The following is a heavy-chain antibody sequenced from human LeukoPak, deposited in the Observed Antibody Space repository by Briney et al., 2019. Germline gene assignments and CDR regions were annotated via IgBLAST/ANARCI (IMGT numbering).Heavy chain of an antibody. Sequence: SETLSLTCTVPGASISSYYWTWIRKPPGKGLEWIGYIYYSGSTNYNPSLKSRVTISVDTSKNQFSLKLSSVAAADTAVYYCARHGSYYTTWGQGTLVTVS. CDR2: IYYSGST. J-gene: IGHJ5*02. D-gene: IGHD1-26*01. V-gene: IGHV4-59*08. CDR3: ARHGSYYTT. CDR1: GASISSYY.